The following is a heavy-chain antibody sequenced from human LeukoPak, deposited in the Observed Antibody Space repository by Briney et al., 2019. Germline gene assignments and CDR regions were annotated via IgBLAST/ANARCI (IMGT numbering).Heavy chain of an antibody. CDR3: AKQYCTNGVCYKAFIDYFDY. Sequence: GGSLRLSCAASGFTFSSYAMSWVRQAPGKGLEWVSAISGSGGSTYYADSVKGRFTISRDNSKNTLYLQTNSLRAEDTAVYYCAKQYCTNGVCYKAFIDYFDYWGQGTLVTVSS. V-gene: IGHV3-23*01. D-gene: IGHD2-8*01. CDR1: GFTFSSYA. CDR2: ISGSGGST. J-gene: IGHJ4*02.